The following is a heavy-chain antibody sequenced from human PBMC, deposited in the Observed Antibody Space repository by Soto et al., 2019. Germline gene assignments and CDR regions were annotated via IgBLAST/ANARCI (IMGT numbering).Heavy chain of an antibody. D-gene: IGHD1-26*01. V-gene: IGHV1-2*04. Sequence: ASVKVSCKASGDRFTDYYMHWVRQAPGQGLEWMGWINPNSGVTKYAQKFQGWVTMTRDTSIRTVYMQLSRLRFDDTAIYYCARESGGATATLDYYYFYMDVWGKGTTVTVS. CDR2: INPNSGVT. CDR3: ARESGGATATLDYYYFYMDV. J-gene: IGHJ6*03. CDR1: GDRFTDYY.